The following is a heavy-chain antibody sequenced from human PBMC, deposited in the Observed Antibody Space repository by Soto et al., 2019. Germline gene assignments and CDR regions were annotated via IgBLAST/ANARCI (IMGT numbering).Heavy chain of an antibody. V-gene: IGHV4-30-4*01. CDR2: ISNSGST. Sequence: LSLTCTVSGGSVTSDEDYWTWIRQSPGKGLEWIGYISNSGSTGYNPSLKTRLSMSVDRSKNQFTLRLTSVTAADTAVYFCATESGSTYGYFDHWGQGTQVTVS. CDR1: GGSVTSDEDY. CDR3: ATESGSTYGYFDH. D-gene: IGHD5-18*01. J-gene: IGHJ4*02.